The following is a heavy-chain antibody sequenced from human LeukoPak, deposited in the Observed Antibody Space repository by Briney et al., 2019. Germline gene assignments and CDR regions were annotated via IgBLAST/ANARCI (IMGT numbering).Heavy chain of an antibody. CDR3: AKDYSSGWYYFDY. CDR1: GFTFSSYA. J-gene: IGHJ4*02. D-gene: IGHD6-19*01. V-gene: IGHV3-23*01. Sequence: GGSLRLSCAASGFTFSSYAMSWVRQAPGKGLEWVSAISGSGGSTYYAGSVKGRFTISRDNSKNTLYLQMNSLRAEDTAVYYCAKDYSSGWYYFDYWGQGTLVTVSS. CDR2: ISGSGGST.